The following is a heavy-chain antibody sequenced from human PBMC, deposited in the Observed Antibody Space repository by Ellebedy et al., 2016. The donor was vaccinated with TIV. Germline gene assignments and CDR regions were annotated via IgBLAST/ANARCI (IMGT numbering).Heavy chain of an antibody. V-gene: IGHV1-18*04. Sequence: ASVKVSCKASGYTFTNYGISWVRQAPGQGLEWMGWINTHNGNTNDAQKFQDRVTMTTDTSTSTVYMELRSLRSDDTAVYYCARDQGGCLGDSWGQGTLVTVSS. CDR2: INTHNGNT. CDR1: GYTFTNYG. CDR3: ARDQGGCLGDS. D-gene: IGHD2-15*01. J-gene: IGHJ4*02.